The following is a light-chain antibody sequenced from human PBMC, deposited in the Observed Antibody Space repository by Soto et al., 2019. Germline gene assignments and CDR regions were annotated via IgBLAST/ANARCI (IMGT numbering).Light chain of an antibody. V-gene: IGLV2-14*01. CDR2: DVC. CDR1: SSDVGGYNY. J-gene: IGLJ1*01. Sequence: QSVLTQPASVSGPPRQSITISCTGNSSDVGGYNYVSWYQQHPGKAPKLMIYDVCNRPSGVSNRFSVSKSGNTASLTISGLQAEDEADYYCRSYTSSSTLCVFGTGTKVTVL. CDR3: RSYTSSSTLCV.